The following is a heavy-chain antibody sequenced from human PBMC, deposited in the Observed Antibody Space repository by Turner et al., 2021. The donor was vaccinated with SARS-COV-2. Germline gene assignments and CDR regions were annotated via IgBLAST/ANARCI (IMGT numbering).Heavy chain of an antibody. Sequence: EVQLVESGGGLVQPGGSLRLSCAASGFTVSSNYMSWVRQAPGKGLEWVSVIYSGGRTYYADSVKGRFTISRDNSKNTLYLQMNSLRAEDTAVYYCAKDGYDGIYCSGGSCYSGWFDPWGQGTLVTVSS. D-gene: IGHD2-15*01. J-gene: IGHJ5*02. CDR3: AKDGYDGIYCSGGSCYSGWFDP. CDR1: GFTVSSNY. CDR2: IYSGGRT. V-gene: IGHV3-53*01.